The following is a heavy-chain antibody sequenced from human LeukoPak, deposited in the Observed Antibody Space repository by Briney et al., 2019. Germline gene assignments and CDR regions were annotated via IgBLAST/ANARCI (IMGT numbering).Heavy chain of an antibody. J-gene: IGHJ3*02. CDR1: GGSISSSSYY. CDR2: IYYSGST. CDR3: ARSGYYDSRGYPDAFDI. Sequence: SETLSLTCTVSGGSISSSSYYWGWIRQPPGKGLEWIGSIYYSGSTYYNPSLKSRVTISVDTSKNQFSLKLSSVTAADTAVYYCARSGYYDSRGYPDAFDIWGQGTMVTVSS. V-gene: IGHV4-39*01. D-gene: IGHD3-22*01.